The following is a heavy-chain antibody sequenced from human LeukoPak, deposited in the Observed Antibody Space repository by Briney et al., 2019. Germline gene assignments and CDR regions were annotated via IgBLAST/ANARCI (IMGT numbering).Heavy chain of an antibody. CDR1: GFTFSSYA. Sequence: QAGGSLRLSXAASGFTFSSYAMSWVRQAPGKGLEWVSAISGSGGSTFYADSVKGRFTIYRDNSKNTLYLQMNSLRAEDTAVYYCAKALVVTGYYYYYMDVWGKGTTVTVSS. J-gene: IGHJ6*03. CDR2: ISGSGGST. V-gene: IGHV3-23*01. D-gene: IGHD4-23*01. CDR3: AKALVVTGYYYYYMDV.